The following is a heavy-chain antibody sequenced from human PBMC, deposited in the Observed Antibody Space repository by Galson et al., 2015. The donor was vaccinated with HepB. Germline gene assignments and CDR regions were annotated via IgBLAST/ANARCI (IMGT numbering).Heavy chain of an antibody. V-gene: IGHV3-30*03. CDR3: ARRGYSSSWYYMDV. D-gene: IGHD6-13*01. J-gene: IGHJ6*03. CDR2: ISYDGSNK. Sequence: SLRLSCAASGFTFSSYGMHWVRQAPGKGLEWVAVISYDGSNKYYADSVKGRFTISRDNSKNTLYLQMNSLRAEDTAMYYCARRGYSSSWYYMDVWGKGTTVTVSS. CDR1: GFTFSSYG.